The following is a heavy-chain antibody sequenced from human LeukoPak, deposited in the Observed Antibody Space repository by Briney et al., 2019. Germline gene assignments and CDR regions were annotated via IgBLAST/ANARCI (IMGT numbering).Heavy chain of an antibody. CDR1: GFTFDDHA. CDR2: INWDGSKI. Sequence: GGSLRLSCAASGFTFDDHAMYWVRQAPGKGLEWVSGINWDGSKIGYADAVKGRFTISRDSAKKSLYLQMNSLRTEDTALYYCARASYFYDTSGLGALDIWGQGTLVTVSS. D-gene: IGHD3-22*01. J-gene: IGHJ3*02. CDR3: ARASYFYDTSGLGALDI. V-gene: IGHV3-9*01.